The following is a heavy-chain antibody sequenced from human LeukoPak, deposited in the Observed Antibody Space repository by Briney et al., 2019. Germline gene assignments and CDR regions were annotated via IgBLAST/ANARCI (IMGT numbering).Heavy chain of an antibody. D-gene: IGHD2-21*01. Sequence: ASETLSPTCAVYGGSFSGYYWSWIRQPPGKGLEWIGEINHSGSTNYNPSLKSRVTISVDTSKNQFSLKLSSVTAADTAVYYCARGGGDWSYDYWGQGTLVTVSS. CDR1: GGSFSGYY. V-gene: IGHV4-34*01. CDR3: ARGGGDWSYDY. J-gene: IGHJ4*02. CDR2: INHSGST.